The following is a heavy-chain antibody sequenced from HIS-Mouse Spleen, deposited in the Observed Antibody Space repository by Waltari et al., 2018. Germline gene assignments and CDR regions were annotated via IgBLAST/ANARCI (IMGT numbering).Heavy chain of an antibody. CDR2: ISYDGSNK. Sequence: QVQLVESGGGVVQPGRSLRLSCAASGFTFSSYGMHWVRQATGKGLEWVAVISYDGSNKYYADSVKGRFTISRDNSKNTLYLQMNSLRAEDTAVYYCAKDGYYYDSSGYHFDYWGQGTLVTVSS. J-gene: IGHJ4*02. D-gene: IGHD3-22*01. CDR3: AKDGYYYDSSGYHFDY. V-gene: IGHV3-30*18. CDR1: GFTFSSYG.